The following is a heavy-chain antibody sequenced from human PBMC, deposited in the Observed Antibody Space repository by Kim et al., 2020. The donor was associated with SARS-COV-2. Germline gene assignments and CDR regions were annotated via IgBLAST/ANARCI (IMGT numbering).Heavy chain of an antibody. CDR3: CVPGWTTFDY. J-gene: IGHJ4*02. CDR1: GFTFSSYA. CDR2: ISYDGSNK. Sequence: GGSLRLSCAASGFTFSSYAMHWVRQAPGKGLEWVAVISYDGSNKYYADSVKGRFTISRDNSKNTLYLQMNSLRAEDTAVYYCCVPGWTTFDYWGQGTLVTVSS. V-gene: IGHV3-30*04. D-gene: IGHD6-19*01.